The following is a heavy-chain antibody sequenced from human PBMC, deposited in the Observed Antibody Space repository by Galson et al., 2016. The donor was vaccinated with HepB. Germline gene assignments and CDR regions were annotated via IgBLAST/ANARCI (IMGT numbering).Heavy chain of an antibody. CDR3: VRHEGRSGYSYAYADY. Sequence: SETLSLTCSVSGGSISRSTFYWGWIRQPPGKGLEWIGSVSHSGTTYYRPSLKSRVTVSGDAAKNKFYLKLTSLTAADTALYYCVRHEGRSGYSYAYADYWGQGVLVTVSS. CDR2: VSHSGTT. J-gene: IGHJ4*02. V-gene: IGHV4-39*01. CDR1: GGSISRSTFY. D-gene: IGHD5-18*01.